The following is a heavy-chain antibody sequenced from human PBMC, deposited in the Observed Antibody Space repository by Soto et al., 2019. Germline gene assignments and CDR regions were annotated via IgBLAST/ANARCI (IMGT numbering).Heavy chain of an antibody. Sequence: EVQLLESGGGLVQPGGSLRLSCAASGFTFSSYAMSWVRQAPGKGLEWVSAISGSGGSTYYADSVKGRFTISRDNPKNTLYLQVNSLRAEDTGVYYCARAGGFGGYWYFDLWGRGTLVTVSS. J-gene: IGHJ2*01. V-gene: IGHV3-23*01. D-gene: IGHD3-10*01. CDR1: GFTFSSYA. CDR2: ISGSGGST. CDR3: ARAGGFGGYWYFDL.